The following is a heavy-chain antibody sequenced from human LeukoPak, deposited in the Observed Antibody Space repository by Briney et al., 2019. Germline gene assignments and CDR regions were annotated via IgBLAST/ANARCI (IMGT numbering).Heavy chain of an antibody. Sequence: GSSVKVSCKASGGTFSSYTISWVRQAPGQGLEWMGRIIPILGIANYAQKFQGRVTITADKSTSTAYMELSSLRSEDTAVYYCAREEDHYYDSSGYRSHWGQGTLVTVSS. D-gene: IGHD3-22*01. CDR3: AREEDHYYDSSGYRSH. CDR2: IIPILGIA. J-gene: IGHJ4*02. V-gene: IGHV1-69*04. CDR1: GGTFSSYT.